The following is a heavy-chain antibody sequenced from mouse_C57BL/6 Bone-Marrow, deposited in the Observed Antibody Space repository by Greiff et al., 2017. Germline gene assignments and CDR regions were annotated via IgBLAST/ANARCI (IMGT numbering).Heavy chain of an antibody. J-gene: IGHJ3*01. CDR1: GFTFSDYY. CDR2: ISNGGGST. V-gene: IGHV5-12*01. CDR3: ARRRGSRFAW. D-gene: IGHD1-1*01. Sequence: EVKLQESGGGLVQPGGSLKLSCAASGFTFSDYYMYWVRQTPEKRLEWVAYISNGGGSTYYPDTVKGRFTISRDNAKNTLYLQVSRLKSEDTAMYYCARRRGSRFAWWGQGTLVTVTA.